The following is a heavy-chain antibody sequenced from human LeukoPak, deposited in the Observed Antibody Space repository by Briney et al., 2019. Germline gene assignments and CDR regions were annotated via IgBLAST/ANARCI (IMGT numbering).Heavy chain of an antibody. J-gene: IGHJ4*02. D-gene: IGHD6-19*01. V-gene: IGHV1-24*01. CDR2: FDPEDGET. CDR3: GTDFAVAGIDY. CDR1: GYTFPSYG. Sequence: SVKVSCKASGYTFPSYGISWVRQAPGNGLEWMGGFDPEDGETIYAQKFQGRVTMTEDTSTDTAYMELSSLRSEDTAVYYCGTDFAVAGIDYWGQGTLVTVSS.